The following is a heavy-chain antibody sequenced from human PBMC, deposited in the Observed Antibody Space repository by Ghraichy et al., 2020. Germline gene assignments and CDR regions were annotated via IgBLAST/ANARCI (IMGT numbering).Heavy chain of an antibody. J-gene: IGHJ4*02. Sequence: GSLRLSCAASGFTFSSYVMSWVRQAPGKGLEWVSSISGSGATTYYADSVKGRFTISRDNSKDTLYLQMSSLRAEDPAVYYCVRAHAADSAYWVGSDYWGQGTLVTVSS. CDR1: GFTFSSYV. V-gene: IGHV3-23*01. CDR3: VRAHAADSAYWVGSDY. D-gene: IGHD6-13*01. CDR2: ISGSGATT.